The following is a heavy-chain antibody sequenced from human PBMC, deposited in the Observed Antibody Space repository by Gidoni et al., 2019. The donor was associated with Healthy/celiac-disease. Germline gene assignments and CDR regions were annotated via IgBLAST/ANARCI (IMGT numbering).Heavy chain of an antibody. CDR1: GYSISSGYY. D-gene: IGHD5-12*01. CDR2: IYHSGST. V-gene: IGHV4-38-2*01. CDR3: ARVDAEPVVDY. J-gene: IGHJ4*02. Sequence: QVQLQESGPGLVKPSETLSLTCAVSGYSISSGYYWGWIRQPPGKGLEWIGSIYHSGSTYYNPSLKSRVTISVDTSKNQFSLKLSSVTAADTAVYYCARVDAEPVVDYWGQGTLVTVSS.